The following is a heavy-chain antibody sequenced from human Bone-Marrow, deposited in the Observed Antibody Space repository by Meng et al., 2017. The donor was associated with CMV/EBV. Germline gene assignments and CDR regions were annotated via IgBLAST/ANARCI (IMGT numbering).Heavy chain of an antibody. CDR2: INPSGGST. D-gene: IGHD4-17*01. V-gene: IGHV1-46*01. CDR1: GYTFTSYY. CDR3: AREGQYGDYGFSYAFDI. J-gene: IGHJ3*02. Sequence: ASVKVFCKASGYTFTSYYMHWVRQAPGQGLEWMGIINPSGGSTSYAQKFQGRGTMTRDTSTSTVYMELSSLRSEDTAVYYCAREGQYGDYGFSYAFDIWGQGTMVTVSS.